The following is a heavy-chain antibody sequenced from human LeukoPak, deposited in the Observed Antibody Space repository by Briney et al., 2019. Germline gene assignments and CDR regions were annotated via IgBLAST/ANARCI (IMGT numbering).Heavy chain of an antibody. CDR2: IIPLFGTA. J-gene: IGHJ4*02. D-gene: IGHD2-21*01. CDR3: ARSLVVAKGFDY. CDR1: GGTFSSYA. Sequence: SVKVSCKASGGTFSSYAITWVRQAPGQGLEWMGGIIPLFGTANYAQKFRGRVTITTGESTSTAYMELTSLRSEDTAVYYCARSLVVAKGFDYWGQGTLVTVSS. V-gene: IGHV1-69*05.